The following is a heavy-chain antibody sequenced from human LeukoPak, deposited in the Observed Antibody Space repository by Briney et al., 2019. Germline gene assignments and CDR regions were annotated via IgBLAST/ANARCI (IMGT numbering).Heavy chain of an antibody. CDR1: GYTFSIYA. CDR3: ARVNMEAAMGIWYYYGMDV. CDR2: INTNTGNP. V-gene: IGHV7-4-1*02. D-gene: IGHD5-18*01. J-gene: IGHJ6*02. Sequence: GASVKVSCKASGYTFSIYAMNWVRQAPGQGLEWVGWINTNTGNPTYAQGFTGRFVFSLDTSVSTTYLQISSLQAEDTAVYYCARVNMEAAMGIWYYYGMDVWGQGTTVVVSS.